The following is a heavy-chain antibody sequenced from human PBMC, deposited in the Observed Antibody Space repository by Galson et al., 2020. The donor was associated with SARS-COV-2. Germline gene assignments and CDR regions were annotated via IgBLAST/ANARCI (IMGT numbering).Heavy chain of an antibody. CDR1: GFTFSSYG. D-gene: IGHD3-16*01. J-gene: IGHJ6*02. CDR3: ARTLSYYYGMDV. Sequence: GESLKISCAASGFTFSSYGMHWVRQAPGKGLEWVAVIWYDGSNKYYADSVKGRFTISRDNSKNTLYLQMNSLRAEDTAVYYCARTLSYYYGMDVWGQGTTVTVSS. V-gene: IGHV3-33*01. CDR2: IWYDGSNK.